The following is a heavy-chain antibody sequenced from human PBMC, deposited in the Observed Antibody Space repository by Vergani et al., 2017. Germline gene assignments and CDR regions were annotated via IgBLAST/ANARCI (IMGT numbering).Heavy chain of an antibody. CDR3: AKDLKGHVQH. CDR1: GFTFSSYA. Sequence: EVPLLASGGGLVQPGGSLRLSCAASGFTFSSYAMSWVRQSPGKELEWVSAISGGGGSTYYADSVKGRFTISRDNSKNTLYLQMNSLRAEDTAVYYCAKDLKGHVQHWGQGTLVTVSS. V-gene: IGHV3-23*01. D-gene: IGHD3-9*01. CDR2: ISGGGGST. J-gene: IGHJ1*01.